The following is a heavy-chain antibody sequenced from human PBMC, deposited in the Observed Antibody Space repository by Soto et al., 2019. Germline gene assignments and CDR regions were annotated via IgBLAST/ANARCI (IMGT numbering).Heavy chain of an antibody. CDR1: GYPFSSYG. V-gene: IGHV1-18*01. J-gene: IGHJ5*02. CDR2: ISAYNGNT. CDR3: ARDTGTYLGVPSGWFDP. Sequence: ASVKVSCKASGYPFSSYGFTWVRQAPVQGLEWMGWISAYNGNTDYAQKLQGRVTMTTDTSASTAYMELRSLRFDDTALYYCARDTGTYLGVPSGWFDPWGQG. D-gene: IGHD1-1*01.